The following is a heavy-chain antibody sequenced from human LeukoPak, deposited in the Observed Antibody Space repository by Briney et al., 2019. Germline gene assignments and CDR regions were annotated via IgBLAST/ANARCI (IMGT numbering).Heavy chain of an antibody. CDR2: IYSDSSA. Sequence: QAGGSLRLSCAASGVTVNYNFMSWVRQAPGKGLEWVSVIYSDSSADYADSVKGRFTISRDDAQNTLYLQMNSLRAGDTAVYYCARAPRPFDNSDYYFDYWGQGSLVTVSS. CDR1: GVTVNYNF. D-gene: IGHD3-22*01. V-gene: IGHV3-53*01. CDR3: ARAPRPFDNSDYYFDY. J-gene: IGHJ4*02.